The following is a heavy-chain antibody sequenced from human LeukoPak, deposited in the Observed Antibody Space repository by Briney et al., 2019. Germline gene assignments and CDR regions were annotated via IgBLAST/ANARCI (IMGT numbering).Heavy chain of an antibody. CDR2: INSDGSST. J-gene: IGHJ4*02. D-gene: IGHD4-23*01. CDR1: GFTFSSYW. CDR3: ASGYSSDYGGNTY. Sequence: GGSLRLSCAASGFTFSSYWMHWVRQAPGKGLVWVSRINSDGSSTSYADSVKGRFTISRDNAKNTLYLQMNSLRAEDTAVYYCASGYSSDYGGNTYWGQGTLVTVPS. V-gene: IGHV3-74*01.